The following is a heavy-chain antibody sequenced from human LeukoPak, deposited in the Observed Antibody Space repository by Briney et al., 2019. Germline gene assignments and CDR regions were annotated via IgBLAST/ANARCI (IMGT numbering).Heavy chain of an antibody. Sequence: PSETLSLTCSVSGYSISSAYYWGWIRQPPGKGLEWIGTMYHSGSTNYNPSLKSRLTISADTSKNQFSLTLTSVTAADTAVYYCARDRSVGVLPAPPFDFWGQGTLVTVSS. CDR3: ARDRSVGVLPAPPFDF. D-gene: IGHD6-6*01. CDR2: MYHSGST. V-gene: IGHV4-38-2*02. J-gene: IGHJ4*02. CDR1: GYSISSAYY.